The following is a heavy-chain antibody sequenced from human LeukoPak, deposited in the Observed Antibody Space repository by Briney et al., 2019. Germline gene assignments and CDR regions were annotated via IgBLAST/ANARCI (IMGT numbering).Heavy chain of an antibody. CDR2: IILILGIA. D-gene: IGHD3-10*01. J-gene: IGHJ4*02. CDR1: GGTFSSYT. Sequence: GASVKVSCKASGGTFSSYTISWVRQAPGQGLEWMGRIILILGIANYAQKFQGRVTINADKSTSTTYTELSSLRSEDTAVYYCAREVRDSTVLGREYYFDYWGQGPLVTVSS. CDR3: AREVRDSTVLGREYYFDY. V-gene: IGHV1-69*04.